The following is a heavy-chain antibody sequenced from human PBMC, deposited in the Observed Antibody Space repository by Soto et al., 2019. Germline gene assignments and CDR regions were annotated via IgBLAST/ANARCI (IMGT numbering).Heavy chain of an antibody. Sequence: EVYLVESGGGLVKPGGSLRLSCAASGFTFSSYSMSWVRQAPGKGLEWVSSITSGSNYMYYADSVKGRFTISRDDAKSSLCLQMKSLGAENTAVSYCARDARGWSRDYWGQGALVTVSS. CDR2: ITSGSNYM. D-gene: IGHD6-19*01. CDR1: GFTFSSYS. CDR3: ARDARGWSRDY. J-gene: IGHJ4*02. V-gene: IGHV3-21*01.